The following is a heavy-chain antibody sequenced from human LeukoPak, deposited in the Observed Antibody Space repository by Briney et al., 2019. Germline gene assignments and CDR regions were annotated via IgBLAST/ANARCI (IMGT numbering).Heavy chain of an antibody. Sequence: GESLKISCKGSGYSFTSYWISWVRQMPGKGLEWMGRIDPSDSYTNYSPSFQGHVTISADKYTSTAYLQWSSLKASDTAMYYCASTYYYDSSGYFPYYHYDMDVWGQGTTVTVSS. J-gene: IGHJ6*02. CDR3: ASTYYYDSSGYFPYYHYDMDV. V-gene: IGHV5-10-1*01. CDR2: IDPSDSYT. D-gene: IGHD3-22*01. CDR1: GYSFTSYW.